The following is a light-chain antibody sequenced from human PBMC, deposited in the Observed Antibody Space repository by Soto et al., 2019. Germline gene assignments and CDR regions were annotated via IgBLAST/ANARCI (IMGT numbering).Light chain of an antibody. CDR1: QSIDNY. Sequence: EVVLTQSPATLSLSPGERATLSCRASQSIDNYLAWYQQKPGQAPRLLIHDASNRATGIPARFSGSGSGTDFTLTIRGLEPEDFAVYYCQHRFNWPRTVGQGTKVEIK. CDR3: QHRFNWPRT. CDR2: DAS. V-gene: IGKV3-11*01. J-gene: IGKJ1*01.